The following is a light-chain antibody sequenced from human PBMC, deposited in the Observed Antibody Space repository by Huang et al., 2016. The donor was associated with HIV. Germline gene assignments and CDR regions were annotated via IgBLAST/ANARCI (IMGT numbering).Light chain of an antibody. J-gene: IGKJ5*01. CDR3: QQYGSQRTF. V-gene: IGKV3-20*01. CDR2: GAS. Sequence: DIVLTQSPVTLSLSPRKSATLSCRARQTVRSRYLAWYQQKPGQAPRSLLYGASCSAPGRPARCSGSGCGTDFTLTIIRLEPEDFAVYYCQQYGSQRTFFGQGTRLEIK. CDR1: QTVRSRY.